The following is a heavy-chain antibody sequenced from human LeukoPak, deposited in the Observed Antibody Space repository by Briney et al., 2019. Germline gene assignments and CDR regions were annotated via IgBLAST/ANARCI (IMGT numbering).Heavy chain of an antibody. CDR1: GGSFSGYY. J-gene: IGHJ5*02. Sequence: SETLSLTCAVYGGSFSGYYWSWLRQPPGKGLEWIGEINHSGSTNYNPSLKSRVTISVDTSKNQFSLKLNSVTAADTAMFYCAISIMGATPWFDPWGQGTLVTVSS. CDR2: INHSGST. V-gene: IGHV4-34*01. CDR3: AISIMGATPWFDP. D-gene: IGHD1-26*01.